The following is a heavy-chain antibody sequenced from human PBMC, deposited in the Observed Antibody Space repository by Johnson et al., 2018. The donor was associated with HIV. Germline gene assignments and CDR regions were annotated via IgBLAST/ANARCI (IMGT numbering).Heavy chain of an antibody. J-gene: IGHJ3*02. CDR1: GFTFSDYY. V-gene: IGHV3-11*04. D-gene: IGHD7-27*01. CDR3: AKTTRGNWGSCFDI. CDR2: ISSSGTTI. Sequence: QEKLVESGGGLVKPGGSLRLSCVASGFTFSDYYMSWIRQAPGKGLECISYISSSGTTIYYTDSVKGRFTISRDNAKNSLYLQLNSLRAEDTSLYYCAKTTRGNWGSCFDIWGRGTMVTVSS.